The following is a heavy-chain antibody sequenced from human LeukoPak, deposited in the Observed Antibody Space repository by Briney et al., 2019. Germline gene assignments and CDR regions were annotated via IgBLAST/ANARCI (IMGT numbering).Heavy chain of an antibody. CDR3: AYGGYDILTGYYMSHDAFDI. D-gene: IGHD3-9*01. CDR2: ISGSGGST. V-gene: IGHV3-23*01. Sequence: GGSLRLSCAASGFTFSSYAMSWVRQAPGKGLEWVSAISGSGGSTYYADSVKGRFTISRDNSKNTLYLQMNSLGAEDTAVYYCAYGGYDILTGYYMSHDAFDIWGQGTMVTVSS. CDR1: GFTFSSYA. J-gene: IGHJ3*02.